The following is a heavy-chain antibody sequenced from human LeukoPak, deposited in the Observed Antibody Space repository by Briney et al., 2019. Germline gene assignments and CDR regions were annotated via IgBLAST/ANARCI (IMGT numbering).Heavy chain of an antibody. CDR3: ARAVGSSESNWFDP. Sequence: SQTLSLTCTVSGGSISSGSDYWSWIRQPAGKGLEWIGRIYTSGSTNYNPSLKSRVTMSVDRSKNQFSLKLSSVTAADTAVYYCARAVGSSESNWFDPWGQGALVTVSS. CDR1: GGSISSGSDY. J-gene: IGHJ5*02. D-gene: IGHD1-26*01. V-gene: IGHV4-61*02. CDR2: IYTSGST.